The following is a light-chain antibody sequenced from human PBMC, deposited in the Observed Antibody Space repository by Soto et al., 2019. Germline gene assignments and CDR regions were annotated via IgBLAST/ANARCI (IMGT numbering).Light chain of an antibody. CDR1: QSINSW. Sequence: DIPMTQSPSTLSASVGDRVTITCRASQSINSWLAWYQQKPGKAPKLLIYKASSLESGVPSRFSGSGSGTEFTLTISSLQPDDFATYYCQQYKSFPVTFGQGTKLEIK. CDR2: KAS. J-gene: IGKJ2*01. V-gene: IGKV1-5*03. CDR3: QQYKSFPVT.